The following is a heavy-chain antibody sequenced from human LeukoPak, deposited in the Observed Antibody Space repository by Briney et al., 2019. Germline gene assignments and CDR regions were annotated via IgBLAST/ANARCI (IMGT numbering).Heavy chain of an antibody. Sequence: GGSLRLSCAASEFSVGSNYMTWVRQAPGKGLEWVSLIYSGGSTYYADSVKGRFTISRDNAKNSLYLQMNSLRAEDTAVYFCARIHGGYPFDYWGQGTLVTVSS. CDR1: EFSVGSNY. D-gene: IGHD2-15*01. CDR3: ARIHGGYPFDY. CDR2: IYSGGST. J-gene: IGHJ4*02. V-gene: IGHV3-66*01.